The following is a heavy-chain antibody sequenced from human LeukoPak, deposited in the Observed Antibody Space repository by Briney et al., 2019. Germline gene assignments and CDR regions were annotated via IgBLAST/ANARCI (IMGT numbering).Heavy chain of an antibody. CDR1: GYTFSDYY. CDR2: INPNSGDT. J-gene: IGHJ4*02. Sequence: ASVKVSCKTSGYTFSDYYIHWIRQAPGQGLEWVGWINPNSGDTDYAQKFQGSVTMTRDMSTSTVYMELSSLRSEDTAVYYCAREPDSSGYYEHDYWGQGTLVTVSS. V-gene: IGHV1-2*02. D-gene: IGHD3-22*01. CDR3: AREPDSSGYYEHDY.